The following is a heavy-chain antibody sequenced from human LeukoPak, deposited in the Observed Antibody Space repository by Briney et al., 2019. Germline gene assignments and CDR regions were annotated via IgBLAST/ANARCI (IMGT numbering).Heavy chain of an antibody. V-gene: IGHV2-5*01. D-gene: IGHD2-8*01. J-gene: IGHJ4*02. Sequence: SGPTLAKPTQPPTLPCTFSGFPLSTSGVGLGSLRQPPRNPLECPPLIYWNDDKRYSPSLKSRLTITKDTSKNQVGLTMTNMDPVDTATYYCAHRSVLMVYAEFDDWGQGTLVTVSS. CDR3: AHRSVLMVYAEFDD. CDR2: IYWNDDK. CDR1: GFPLSTSGVG.